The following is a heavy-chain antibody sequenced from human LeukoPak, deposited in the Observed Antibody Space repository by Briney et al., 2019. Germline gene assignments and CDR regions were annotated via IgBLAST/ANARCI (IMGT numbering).Heavy chain of an antibody. CDR3: ARPGLAAAGTLGYYYGMDV. J-gene: IGHJ6*02. V-gene: IGHV1-46*01. Sequence: ASVKVSCKASGYTFTSYYMHWVRQAPGQGLEWMGIINPSGGSTSYAQKFQGRVTMTRDTSTSTVYMELSSLRSEDTAVYYCARPGLAAAGTLGYYYGMDVWGQGTTVTVSS. CDR1: GYTFTSYY. D-gene: IGHD6-13*01. CDR2: INPSGGST.